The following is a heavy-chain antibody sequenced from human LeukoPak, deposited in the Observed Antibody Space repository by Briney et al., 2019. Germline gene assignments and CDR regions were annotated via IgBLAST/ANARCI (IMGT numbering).Heavy chain of an antibody. CDR2: IKQDGSET. CDR3: ARDKGDYDTSGSLFAF. Sequence: PGGSLRLSCAASVFTFSRYWMSWVRQAPRKGLEWVANIKQDGSETYYVDSVKGRFTISRDNAKNSLYLQMNSLRAEDTAVYYCARDKGDYDTSGSLFAFGGQGTLVTVSS. J-gene: IGHJ4*02. CDR1: VFTFSRYW. D-gene: IGHD3-22*01. V-gene: IGHV3-7*03.